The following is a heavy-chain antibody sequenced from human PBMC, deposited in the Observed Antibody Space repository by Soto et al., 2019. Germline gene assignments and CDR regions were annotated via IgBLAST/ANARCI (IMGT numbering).Heavy chain of an antibody. Sequence: GGSLRLSCAASGFTFSSYAMSWVRQAPGKGLEWVSAISGSGGSTYYADSVKGRFTISRDNSKNTLYLQMNSLRAEDTAVYYCAKPFLTTGYYKKRVNYFDYWGQGTLVTV. CDR3: AKPFLTTGYYKKRVNYFDY. V-gene: IGHV3-23*01. D-gene: IGHD3-9*01. CDR2: ISGSGGST. CDR1: GFTFSSYA. J-gene: IGHJ4*02.